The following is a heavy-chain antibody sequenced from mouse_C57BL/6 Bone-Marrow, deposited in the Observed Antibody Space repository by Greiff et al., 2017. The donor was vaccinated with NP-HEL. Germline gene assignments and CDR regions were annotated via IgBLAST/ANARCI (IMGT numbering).Heavy chain of an antibody. D-gene: IGHD1-1*01. CDR3: AREITTVVPGRFDY. CDR1: GYAFSSYW. J-gene: IGHJ2*01. V-gene: IGHV1-80*01. Sequence: QVQLKESVAELVKPGASVKISCKASGYAFSSYWMNWVKQRPGKGLEWIGQIYPGDGDTNYNGKFKGKATLTADKSSSTAYMQLSSLTSEDSAVYFCAREITTVVPGRFDYWGQGTTLTVSS. CDR2: IYPGDGDT.